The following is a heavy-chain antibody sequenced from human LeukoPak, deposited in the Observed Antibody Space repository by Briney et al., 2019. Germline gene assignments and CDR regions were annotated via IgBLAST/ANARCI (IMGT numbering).Heavy chain of an antibody. Sequence: PGRSLRLSCAVSGFTFSSCGMHWVRQAPGKGLEWVAVIWYDGSNKYYADSVKGRFTISRDNSKNTLYLQMNGLRAEDTAVYYCARDQRNDILEQAFDYWGQGTLSPSPQ. CDR1: GFTFSSCG. J-gene: IGHJ4*02. V-gene: IGHV3-33*08. D-gene: IGHD3-9*01. CDR3: ARDQRNDILEQAFDY. CDR2: IWYDGSNK.